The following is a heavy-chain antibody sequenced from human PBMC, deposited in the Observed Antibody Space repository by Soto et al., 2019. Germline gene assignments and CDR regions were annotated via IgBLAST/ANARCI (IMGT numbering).Heavy chain of an antibody. CDR1: NGSVSSGTYS. CDR2: IYYSGTT. CDR3: HRGNYYYGMDV. Sequence: SETLSLTCTVCNGSVSSGTYSWSWVRQPPGKGLEWIGYIYYSGTTYYTPSLKSRLTMSMERANDHFSLNFTSVTAADTAVYFCHRGNYYYGMDVWGQRITVAVCS. J-gene: IGHJ6*02. V-gene: IGHV4-30-2*01.